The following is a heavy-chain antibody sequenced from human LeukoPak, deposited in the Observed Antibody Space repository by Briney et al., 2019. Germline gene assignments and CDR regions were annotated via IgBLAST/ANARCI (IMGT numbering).Heavy chain of an antibody. Sequence: SETLSLTCTVSGGSISSGSYYWSWIRQPAGKGLEWIGRIYTSGSTNYNPSLKSRVTISVDTSKNQFSLKLSSVTAADTAVYYCARESDYDFWSGYYPFDYLSQGTLVTVSS. D-gene: IGHD3-3*01. CDR3: ARESDYDFWSGYYPFDY. CDR1: GGSISSGSYY. CDR2: IYTSGST. J-gene: IGHJ4*02. V-gene: IGHV4-61*02.